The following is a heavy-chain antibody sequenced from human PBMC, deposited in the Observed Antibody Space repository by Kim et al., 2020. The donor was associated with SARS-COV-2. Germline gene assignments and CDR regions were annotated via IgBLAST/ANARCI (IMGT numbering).Heavy chain of an antibody. CDR1: GFTFSSYA. D-gene: IGHD3-22*01. CDR2: ISGSGGST. V-gene: IGHV3-23*01. Sequence: GGSLRLSCAASGFTFSSYAMSWVRQAPGKGLEWVSAISGSGGSTYYADSVKGRFTISRDNSKNTLYLQMNSLRAEDTAVYYCAKDWDYYDSSGYSDYWGQGTLVTVSS. CDR3: AKDWDYYDSSGYSDY. J-gene: IGHJ4*02.